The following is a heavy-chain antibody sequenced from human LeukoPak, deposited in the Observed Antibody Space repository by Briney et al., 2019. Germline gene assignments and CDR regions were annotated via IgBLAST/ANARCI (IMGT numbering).Heavy chain of an antibody. V-gene: IGHV4-59*01. CDR2: VHYSGST. D-gene: IGHD1-14*01. Sequence: SETLSLTCTVSGGSMGGFYWSWIRQPPGKGLEWIGYVHYSGSTTYNPSLKSRVTISLDTSENQFSLNLNSVTAADTAVYYCERRNKGPADVWGQGTTVTVSS. CDR1: GGSMGGFY. J-gene: IGHJ6*02. CDR3: ERRNKGPADV.